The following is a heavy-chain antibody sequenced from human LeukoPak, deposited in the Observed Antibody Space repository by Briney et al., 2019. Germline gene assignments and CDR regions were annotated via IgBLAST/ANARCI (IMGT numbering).Heavy chain of an antibody. Sequence: GGSLRLSCAASGFTFSSYWMSWVRQAPGKGLEWVANIKQDGSEKYYVDSVKGRFTISRDNADNSLYLQMNSLRAEDTAVYYCARVRGSCGYAFDYWGQGTLVTVSS. CDR3: ARVRGSCGYAFDY. V-gene: IGHV3-7*04. CDR2: IKQDGSEK. CDR1: GFTFSSYW. J-gene: IGHJ4*02. D-gene: IGHD5-18*01.